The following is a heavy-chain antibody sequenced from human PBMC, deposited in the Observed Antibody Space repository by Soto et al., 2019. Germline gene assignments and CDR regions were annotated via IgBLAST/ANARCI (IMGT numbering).Heavy chain of an antibody. CDR1: GGSFSGYY. Sequence: SETLSLTCAVYGGSFSGYYWSWIRQPPGKGLEWIGEINHSGSTNYNPSLKSRVTISVETSKNQFSLKLSSVTAADTAVYYCARGRRVDPWGQGTLVTVSS. V-gene: IGHV4-34*01. CDR2: INHSGST. CDR3: ARGRRVDP. J-gene: IGHJ5*02.